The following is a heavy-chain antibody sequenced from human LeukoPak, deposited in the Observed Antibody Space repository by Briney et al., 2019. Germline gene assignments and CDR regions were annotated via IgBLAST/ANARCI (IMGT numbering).Heavy chain of an antibody. Sequence: SETLSLTCTVSGGSISSSSYYWGWIRQPPGKGLEWIGYIYYSGSTYYNPSLKSRVTISVDTSKNQFSLKLSSVTAADTAVYYCARVGITMIYWGQGTLVTVSS. D-gene: IGHD3-22*01. CDR2: IYYSGST. V-gene: IGHV4-31*03. J-gene: IGHJ4*02. CDR3: ARVGITMIY. CDR1: GGSISSSSYY.